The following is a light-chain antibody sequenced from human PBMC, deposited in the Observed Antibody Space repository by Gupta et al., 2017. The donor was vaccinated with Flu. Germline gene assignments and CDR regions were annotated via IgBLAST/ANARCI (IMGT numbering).Light chain of an antibody. Sequence: QSALTQPRSVSGSPGQSVTISCTGTSNDVGFYNYVSWYQQHPGKVPKLMIYDVTKRPAGVPDRFSGSKSDNTASLTISGRQAEDEADYYCCSYAGSYTLVFGGGTKGTVL. V-gene: IGLV2-11*01. CDR2: DVT. CDR3: CSYAGSYTLV. CDR1: SNDVGFYNY. J-gene: IGLJ2*01.